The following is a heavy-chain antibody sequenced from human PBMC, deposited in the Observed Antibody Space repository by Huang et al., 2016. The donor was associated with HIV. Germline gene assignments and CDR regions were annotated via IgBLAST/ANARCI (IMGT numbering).Heavy chain of an antibody. CDR2: IYHRGTT. CDR1: GGPISSSSYY. J-gene: IGHJ5*02. Sequence: QLQLQESGPGLVKPSETLSLTCTVSGGPISSSSYYWGWIRQPPGKGLEWIGSIYHRGTTYYKPSLKSRVTISVDTSRTQFSRKLSSVTAADTAVYYCAAHGRIGGIPAAPLRFDPWGQGTLVTVSS. CDR3: AAHGRIGGIPAAPLRFDP. D-gene: IGHD6-13*01. V-gene: IGHV4-39*01.